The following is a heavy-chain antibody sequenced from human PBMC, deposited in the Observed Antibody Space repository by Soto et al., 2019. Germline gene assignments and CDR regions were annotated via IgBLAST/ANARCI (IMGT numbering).Heavy chain of an antibody. CDR1: GFIFRNFG. Sequence: QVQLVESGGGVVQPGRSLRLSCAASGFIFRNFGMHWVRRAPGKGLEWVATISGDGNDKYYPDSMKGRFTISRDNFNNTLYLQLNSLRPEDTAVYHCVQGASTAHQPLDSWGQGVLVPVSS. J-gene: IGHJ4*02. D-gene: IGHD1-26*01. CDR3: VQGASTAHQPLDS. CDR2: ISGDGNDK. V-gene: IGHV3-30*03.